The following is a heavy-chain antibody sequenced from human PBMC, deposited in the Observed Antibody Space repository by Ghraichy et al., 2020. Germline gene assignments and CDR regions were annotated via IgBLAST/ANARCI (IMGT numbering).Heavy chain of an antibody. Sequence: ETLSLSCNVSGGSIISTSYYWAWIRQSPGKGLEWIATVFHSGTTYYNPSLKSRVTISADTSQNQIYLNLMSVTAADTAVYYCARTPYASSGRFDPWGPGTLVTVSS. J-gene: IGHJ5*02. CDR2: VFHSGTT. CDR1: GGSIISTSYY. V-gene: IGHV4-39*01. CDR3: ARTPYASSGRFDP.